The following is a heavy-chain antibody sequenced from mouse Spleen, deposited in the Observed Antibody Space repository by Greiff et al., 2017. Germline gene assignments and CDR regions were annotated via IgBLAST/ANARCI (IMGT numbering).Heavy chain of an antibody. J-gene: IGHJ2*01. CDR1: GYTFTSYT. CDR3: ARLGRDYFDY. V-gene: IGHV1-4*01. CDR2: INPSSGYT. Sequence: LQESGAELARPGASVKMSCKASGYTFTSYTMHWVKQRPGQGLEWIGYINPSSGYTKYNQKFKDKATLTADKSSSTAYMQLSSLTSEDSAVYYCARLGRDYFDYWGQGTTLTVSS.